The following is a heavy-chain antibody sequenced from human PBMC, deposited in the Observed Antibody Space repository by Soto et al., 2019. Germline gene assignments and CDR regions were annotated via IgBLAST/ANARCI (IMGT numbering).Heavy chain of an antibody. CDR3: SHIAGVMVVDPAASPDPRWENWFDP. D-gene: IGHD2-2*01. V-gene: IGHV2-5*02. J-gene: IGHJ5*02. Sequence: SGPTLVNPTHPLTLTCTFSGFSLSTSGVGVGWIRQPPGKALEWLALIYWDDDKRYSPSLKSRLTINKDTSKNQVVLTMTNMDPVDTATYYCSHIAGVMVVDPAASPDPRWENWFDPWGQGTLVTVSS. CDR1: GFSLSTSGVG. CDR2: IYWDDDK.